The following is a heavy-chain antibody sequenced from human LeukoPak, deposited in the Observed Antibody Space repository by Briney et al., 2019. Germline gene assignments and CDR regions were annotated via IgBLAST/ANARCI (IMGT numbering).Heavy chain of an antibody. CDR2: IYSGCST. V-gene: IGHV3-53*04. CDR1: GFTFSSSSNY. Sequence: GGSLRLSCAASGFTFSSSSNYMSWVRQAPGKGLEWDLVIYSGCSTYYADSVKGRFTISRHNSKNTLFLQMNSLRPEDTSVYYCARELLSKRDAFDIWGQGTMVTVSS. D-gene: IGHD3-10*01. CDR3: ARELLSKRDAFDI. J-gene: IGHJ3*02.